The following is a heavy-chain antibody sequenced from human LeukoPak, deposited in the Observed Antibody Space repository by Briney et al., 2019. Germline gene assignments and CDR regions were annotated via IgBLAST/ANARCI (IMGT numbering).Heavy chain of an antibody. V-gene: IGHV3-30*02. CDR1: GFTFSSYG. CDR2: IRYDGSNK. CDR3: AKPTYSSSWYTTPSYFDY. J-gene: IGHJ4*02. Sequence: GGSLILSCAASGFTFSSYGMHWVRQAPGKGLEWVAFIRYDGSNKYYADSVKGRFTISRDNSKNTLYLQMNSLRAEDTAVYYCAKPTYSSSWYTTPSYFDYWGQGTLVTVSS. D-gene: IGHD6-13*01.